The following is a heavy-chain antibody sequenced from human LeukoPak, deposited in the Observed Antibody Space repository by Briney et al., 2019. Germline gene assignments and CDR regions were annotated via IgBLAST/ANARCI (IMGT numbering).Heavy chain of an antibody. CDR2: INPNSGGT. V-gene: IGHV1-2*02. J-gene: IGHJ5*02. D-gene: IGHD6-13*01. Sequence: ASVKVSCKASGYTFTGYYMHWVRQAPGQGLEWMGWINPNSGGTNYAEKFQDRVTMTSDTSISTAYMELSRLISDDTAVYYCARSLQYSSSWPLFAPWGQGTLVTVSS. CDR3: ARSLQYSSSWPLFAP. CDR1: GYTFTGYY.